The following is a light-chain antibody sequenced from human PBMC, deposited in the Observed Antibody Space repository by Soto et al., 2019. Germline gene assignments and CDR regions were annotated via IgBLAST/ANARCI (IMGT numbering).Light chain of an antibody. J-gene: IGKJ4*01. V-gene: IGKV3-15*01. CDR1: QSVVTN. CDR2: SAS. Sequence: EIVMTQSPVTLSVSPGERATLSCRASQSVVTNVAWYQQKHGQTPRLLIYSASKRAAGIPDRFSGSGSGTEFTLTISSLQSEDFAVYYSQQYGHWPALTFGGGTKVEIK. CDR3: QQYGHWPALT.